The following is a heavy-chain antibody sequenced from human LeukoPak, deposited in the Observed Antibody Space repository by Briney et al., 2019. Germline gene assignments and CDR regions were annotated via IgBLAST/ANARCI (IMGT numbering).Heavy chain of an antibody. J-gene: IGHJ6*03. Sequence: SVKVSCKASGGTFSSYAISWVRQAPGQGLEWMGGIIPIFGTANYAQKFQGRVTITADKSTSTAYMELSSLRSEDTAVYYCARVSCSSTSCYGIYYMDVWGKGTTVTVSS. D-gene: IGHD2-2*01. V-gene: IGHV1-69*06. CDR1: GGTFSSYA. CDR2: IIPIFGTA. CDR3: ARVSCSSTSCYGIYYMDV.